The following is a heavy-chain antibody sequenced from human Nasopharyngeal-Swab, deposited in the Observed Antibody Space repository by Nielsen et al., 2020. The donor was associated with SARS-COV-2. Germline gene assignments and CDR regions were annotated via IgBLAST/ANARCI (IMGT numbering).Heavy chain of an antibody. D-gene: IGHD3-3*01. V-gene: IGHV4-30-4*01. J-gene: IGHJ4*02. CDR2: IYYSGSN. Sequence: LRLSCTVSGGSISSGDYYWSWIRQPPGKGLEWIGYIYYSGSNYYNPSLKSRVTISVDTSKNQFSLKLSSVTAADTAVYYCAREKNDFWSGSPGAYYFDYWGQGTLVTVSS. CDR3: AREKNDFWSGSPGAYYFDY. CDR1: GGSISSGDYY.